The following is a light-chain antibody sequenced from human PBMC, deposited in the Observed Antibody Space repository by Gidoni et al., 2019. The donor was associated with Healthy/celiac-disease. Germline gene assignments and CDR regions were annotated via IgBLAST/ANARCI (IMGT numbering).Light chain of an antibody. Sequence: QSVLTQPPSASGTPGQRVTISSSGSSSNSGSKTVNWYQHLPGPAPNLLLYSNNQRPSVVPDRFTGSTSVTSASLAISGLQSEDAAAYYCAAWDDILNAWVFGGGTKLTVL. CDR1: SSNSGSKT. CDR3: AAWDDILNAWV. V-gene: IGLV1-44*01. J-gene: IGLJ3*02. CDR2: SNN.